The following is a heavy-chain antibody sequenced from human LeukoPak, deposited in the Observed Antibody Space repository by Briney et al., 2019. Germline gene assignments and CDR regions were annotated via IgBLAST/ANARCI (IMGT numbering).Heavy chain of an antibody. CDR2: INPNSGGT. V-gene: IGHV1-2*02. Sequence: ASVKVSCKASVYTFIAYYMHWVRQAPGQGLEWMGWINPNSGGTNYAQKFQGRVTMTRDTSISTVYMELSRLRSDDTAVYYCAREALYGSGSYMSYWGQGTLVTVSS. D-gene: IGHD3-10*01. CDR1: VYTFIAYY. CDR3: AREALYGSGSYMSY. J-gene: IGHJ4*02.